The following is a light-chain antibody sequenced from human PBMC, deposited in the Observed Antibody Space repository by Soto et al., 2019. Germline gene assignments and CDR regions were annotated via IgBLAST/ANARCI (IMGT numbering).Light chain of an antibody. CDR3: HQYYNLPPY. CDR2: DAS. Sequence: DIQMTQSPSSLSASVGDRVTITCQASQGINNYLNWYQQKPGRAPKFLIYDASNLETGVPSRFSGNGSGTDFTFTISSLPPEDIATYYCHQYYNLPPYFGGGTRVQIK. CDR1: QGINNY. J-gene: IGKJ4*01. V-gene: IGKV1-33*01.